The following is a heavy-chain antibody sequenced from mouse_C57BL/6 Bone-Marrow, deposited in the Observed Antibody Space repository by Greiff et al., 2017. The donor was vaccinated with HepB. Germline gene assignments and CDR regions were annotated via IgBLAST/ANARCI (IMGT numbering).Heavy chain of an antibody. V-gene: IGHV1-81*01. CDR3: ARGGFITTVVATDY. CDR1: GYTFTSYG. D-gene: IGHD1-1*01. J-gene: IGHJ2*01. CDR2: IYPRSGNT. Sequence: VQLQQSGAELARPGASVKLSCKASGYTFTSYGISWVKQRTGQDLEWIGEIYPRSGNTYYNEKFKGKATLTADKSSSTAYMELRSLTSEDSAVYFCARGGFITTVVATDYWGQGTTLTVSS.